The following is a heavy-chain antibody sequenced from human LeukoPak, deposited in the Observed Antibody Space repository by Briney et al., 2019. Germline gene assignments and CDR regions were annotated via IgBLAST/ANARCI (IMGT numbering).Heavy chain of an antibody. CDR2: IKQDGSEK. Sequence: PGGSLRLSCAASGFTFSSYWMSWVRQAPGKGLEWVANIKQDGSEKYNVDSVKGRFTISRDNAKNSLYLQMNSLRAEDTAVYYCARDFRDCSSTSCHGDAFDIWGQGTMVTVSS. CDR1: GFTFSSYW. D-gene: IGHD2-2*01. J-gene: IGHJ3*02. CDR3: ARDFRDCSSTSCHGDAFDI. V-gene: IGHV3-7*03.